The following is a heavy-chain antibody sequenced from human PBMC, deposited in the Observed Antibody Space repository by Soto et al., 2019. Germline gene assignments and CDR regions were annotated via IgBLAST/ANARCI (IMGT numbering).Heavy chain of an antibody. J-gene: IGHJ4*02. CDR3: ARVNIVVVPAATGLGNYFDY. Sequence: SETLSLTCTVSGGSISSGGYYWSWIRQHPGKGLEWIGYIYYSGSTYYNPSLKSRVTISVDTSKNQFSLKLGSVTAADTAVYYCARVNIVVVPAATGLGNYFDYWGQGTLVTVSS. CDR1: GGSISSGGYY. CDR2: IYYSGST. V-gene: IGHV4-31*03. D-gene: IGHD2-2*01.